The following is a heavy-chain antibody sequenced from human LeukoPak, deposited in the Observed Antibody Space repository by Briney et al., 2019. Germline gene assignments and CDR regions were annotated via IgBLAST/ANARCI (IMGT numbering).Heavy chain of an antibody. Sequence: GASVKVSCKASAYTFSTYLLHWVRQAPGQGLEWMGIIDPSGGGTGYAQKFQGRVTMTRDTSTSTVYMELSSLRSEDTAVYYCARDLGLRGVTNWFDPWGQGTLVTVSS. CDR2: IDPSGGGT. CDR1: AYTFSTYL. V-gene: IGHV1-46*01. D-gene: IGHD3-10*01. CDR3: ARDLGLRGVTNWFDP. J-gene: IGHJ5*02.